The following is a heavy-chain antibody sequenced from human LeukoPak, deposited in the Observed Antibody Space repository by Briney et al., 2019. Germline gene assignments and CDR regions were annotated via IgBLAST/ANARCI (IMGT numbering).Heavy chain of an antibody. CDR2: IYTSGST. CDR3: ARGRGAAAGTKNWFDP. D-gene: IGHD6-13*01. V-gene: IGHV4-4*09. J-gene: IGHJ5*02. CDR1: GGSISSYY. Sequence: PSETLFLTCTVSGGSISSYYWSWIRQPPGKGLEWIGYIYTSGSTNYNPSLKSRVTISVDTSKNQFSLKLSSVTAADTAVYYCARGRGAAAGTKNWFDPWGQGTLVTVSS.